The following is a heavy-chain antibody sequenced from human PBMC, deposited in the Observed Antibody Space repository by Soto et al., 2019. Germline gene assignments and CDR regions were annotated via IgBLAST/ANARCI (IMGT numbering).Heavy chain of an antibody. CDR1: GGTFSSYA. CDR3: AAYSSSWYPTNDNWLDP. CDR2: IIPIFGTA. D-gene: IGHD6-13*01. Sequence: QVQLVQSGAEVKKPGSSVKVSCKASGGTFSSYAISWVRQAPGQGLEWMGGIIPIFGTANYAQKFQGRVTITADKSTSTAYMELSSLRSEDTAVYYCAAYSSSWYPTNDNWLDPWGQGTLVTVSS. J-gene: IGHJ5*02. V-gene: IGHV1-69*06.